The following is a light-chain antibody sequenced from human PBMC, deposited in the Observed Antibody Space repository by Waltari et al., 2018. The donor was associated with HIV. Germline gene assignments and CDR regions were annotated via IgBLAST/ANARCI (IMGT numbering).Light chain of an antibody. V-gene: IGLV3-10*01. CDR3: YSTGSSDWV. CDR2: EDS. Sequence: SYELTQPPSVSVSPGQTARITCSGDALPKKYAYWYQQKSGQAPVLVIDEDSRRPSGIPEGFAGSSSGTMAILTISGAEVEDEADYCCYSTGSSDWVFGGGTKLTVL. CDR1: ALPKKY. J-gene: IGLJ3*02.